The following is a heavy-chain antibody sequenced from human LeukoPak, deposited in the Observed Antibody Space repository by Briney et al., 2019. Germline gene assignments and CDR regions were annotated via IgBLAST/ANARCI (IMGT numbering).Heavy chain of an antibody. V-gene: IGHV5-51*01. D-gene: IGHD3-22*01. CDR2: IYPGDSDT. CDR1: GYSFTSYW. J-gene: IGHJ4*02. CDR3: ARHHAISGSSGTNFDY. Sequence: GESLKISCKGSGYSFTSYWIGWMRQMPGKGLEWMGIIYPGDSDTRYSPSFQGQVTISADKSISTAYLQWSSLKASDTAMYYCARHHAISGSSGTNFDYWGQGTLVTVSS.